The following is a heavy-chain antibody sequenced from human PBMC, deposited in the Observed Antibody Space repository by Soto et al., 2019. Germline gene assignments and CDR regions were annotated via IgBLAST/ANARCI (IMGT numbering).Heavy chain of an antibody. Sequence: ASVNVSCKASGYTFTSYDINWERQATGQGLEWMGWMNPNSGNTGYAQKFQGRVTMTRNTSISTAYMELSSLRGEDTAVYYCARDQLYYNDFSGRPLNAFDVWGQGTMVTVSS. CDR1: GYTFTSYD. V-gene: IGHV1-8*01. D-gene: IGHD3-22*01. CDR2: MNPNSGNT. J-gene: IGHJ3*01. CDR3: ARDQLYYNDFSGRPLNAFDV.